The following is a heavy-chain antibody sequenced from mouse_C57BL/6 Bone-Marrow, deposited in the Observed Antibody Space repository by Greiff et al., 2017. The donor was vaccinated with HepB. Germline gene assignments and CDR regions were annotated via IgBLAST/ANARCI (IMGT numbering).Heavy chain of an antibody. CDR1: GYSFTGYY. CDR3: ARGSSSFAY. Sequence: VQLQQSGPELVKPGASVKISCEASGYSFTGYYMNWVKQSPEKSLEWIGEINPSTGGTTYNQKFKAKATLTVDKSSSTAYMQLKGLTSEDSAVYYCARGSSSFAYWGQGTLVTVSA. D-gene: IGHD1-1*01. V-gene: IGHV1-42*01. CDR2: INPSTGGT. J-gene: IGHJ3*01.